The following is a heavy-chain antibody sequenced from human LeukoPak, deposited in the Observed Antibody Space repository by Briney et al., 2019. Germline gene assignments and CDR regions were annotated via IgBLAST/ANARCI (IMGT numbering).Heavy chain of an antibody. V-gene: IGHV1-2*06. Sequence: ASVKVSCKASGYSFTGYYIHWVRQALGQGPEWMGRINPKSGDTNYAQKFRGRVTMTRDTSISTAYMEVSRLTSDDTAIYFCARRPPTGDGFDIWGQGTLVTVS. CDR1: GYSFTGYY. CDR2: INPKSGDT. J-gene: IGHJ3*02. CDR3: ARRPPTGDGFDI. D-gene: IGHD1-14*01.